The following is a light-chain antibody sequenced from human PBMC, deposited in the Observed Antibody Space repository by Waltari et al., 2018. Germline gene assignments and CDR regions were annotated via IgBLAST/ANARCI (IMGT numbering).Light chain of an antibody. J-gene: IGKJ3*01. V-gene: IGKV3-11*01. CDR3: QQRYNWPAT. CDR2: DAS. Sequence: VLTQSQATLSLSPGERATLSCRASQGISRYLEWYQHKPGQPPSILIYDASYRATAIPASFSVSVSVTDFSLTISFLEPEDFAVYYCQQRYNWPATFGPGTKVAIK. CDR1: QGISRY.